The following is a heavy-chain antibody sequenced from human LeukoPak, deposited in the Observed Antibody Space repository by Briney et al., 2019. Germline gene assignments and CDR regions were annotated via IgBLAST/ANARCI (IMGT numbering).Heavy chain of an antibody. D-gene: IGHD6-13*01. Sequence: GASVKVSCKASGYTFTGYYMNWVRQAPGKGLEWMGGFDPEDGETIYAQKFQGRVTMTEDTSTDTAYMELSSLRSEDTAVYYCATWGYIREFRSPPDSSSWLSHHVDIWGQGTMVTVSS. CDR3: ATWGYIREFRSPPDSSSWLSHHVDI. V-gene: IGHV1-24*01. CDR1: GYTFTGYY. J-gene: IGHJ3*02. CDR2: FDPEDGET.